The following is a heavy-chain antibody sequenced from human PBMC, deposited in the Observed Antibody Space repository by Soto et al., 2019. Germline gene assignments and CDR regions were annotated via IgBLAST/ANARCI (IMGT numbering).Heavy chain of an antibody. CDR2: IYYSGST. CDR3: ARTYGSGSYYSDP. CDR1: GGSISSGDYY. D-gene: IGHD3-10*01. V-gene: IGHV4-30-4*01. Sequence: QVQLQESGPGLVKPSQTLSLTCTVSGGSISSGDYYWSWIRQPPGKGLEWIGYIYYSGSTYYNPTIKRRVTISVDTSKNQFSLKLSSVTAADTAVYYCARTYGSGSYYSDPWGQGTLVTVSS. J-gene: IGHJ5*02.